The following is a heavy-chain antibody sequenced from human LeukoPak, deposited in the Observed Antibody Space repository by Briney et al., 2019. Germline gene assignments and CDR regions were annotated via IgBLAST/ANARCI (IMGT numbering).Heavy chain of an antibody. CDR2: IDGSGTRT. Sequence: PGGSLRLSCAASGFTFSSSVMSWVRQAPGEGPEWVSTIDGSGTRTFYALSFNGRFIISRDNSMNTLYLQMDGLRAEDTAVYYCARDRGGYSTDFDWWGQGALVTVSS. D-gene: IGHD5-12*01. CDR3: ARDRGGYSTDFDW. V-gene: IGHV3-23*01. CDR1: GFTFSSSV. J-gene: IGHJ4*02.